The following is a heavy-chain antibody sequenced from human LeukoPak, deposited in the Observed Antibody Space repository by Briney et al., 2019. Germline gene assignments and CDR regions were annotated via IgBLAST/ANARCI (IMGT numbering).Heavy chain of an antibody. J-gene: IGHJ4*02. V-gene: IGHV3-23*01. CDR3: AKEEYDILTAYSDY. CDR1: GFTFSSYA. CDR2: ISGSGGTT. D-gene: IGHD3-9*01. Sequence: GGSLRLSCAASGFTFSSYAMSWVRQAPGKGLEWVSAISGSGGTTYYADSVKGRFTISRDNSKNTLYLQMNSLRAEDTAVYYCAKEEYDILTAYSDYWGQGTLITVSS.